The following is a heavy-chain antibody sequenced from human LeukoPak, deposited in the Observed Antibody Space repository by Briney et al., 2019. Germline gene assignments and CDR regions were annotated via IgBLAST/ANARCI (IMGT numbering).Heavy chain of an antibody. CDR2: INTNTGNP. Sequence: ASVKVSCKASGYTFTSYAMNWVRQAPGQGLEWMGWINTNTGNPTYAQGFTGGFVFSLDTSVSTAYLQISSLKAEDTAVYYCARVLPYYYDSSGYYLMSFDYWGQGTLVTVSS. CDR1: GYTFTSYA. V-gene: IGHV7-4-1*02. J-gene: IGHJ4*02. D-gene: IGHD3-22*01. CDR3: ARVLPYYYDSSGYYLMSFDY.